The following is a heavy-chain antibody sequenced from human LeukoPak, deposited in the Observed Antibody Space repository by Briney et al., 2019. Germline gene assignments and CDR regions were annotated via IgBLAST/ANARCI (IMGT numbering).Heavy chain of an antibody. D-gene: IGHD6-13*01. CDR1: GFTFSSYE. CDR3: ARGDSSSWYNTY. J-gene: IGHJ4*02. CDR2: ISSSGSTI. Sequence: QTGGSLRLSCAASGFTFSSYEMNWVRQAPGKGLEWVSYISSSGSTIYYADSVKDRFTISRDNAKNSLYLQMNSLRAEDTAVYYCARGDSSSWYNTYWGQGTLVTVSS. V-gene: IGHV3-48*03.